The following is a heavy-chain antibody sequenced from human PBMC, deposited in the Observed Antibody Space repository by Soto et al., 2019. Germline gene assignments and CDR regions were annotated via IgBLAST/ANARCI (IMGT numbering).Heavy chain of an antibody. Sequence: QVQLVQSGAEVKTPGSSVKVSCNASGGTFSSYTISWVRQAPGQGLEWMGRIIPILGIANYAQKFQGRVTITADKSTSTAYMELSSLRSEDTAVYYCAIDRTTSFDYYYYRDVWGKGTTVTVSS. CDR3: AIDRTTSFDYYYYRDV. D-gene: IGHD1-1*01. J-gene: IGHJ6*03. CDR2: IIPILGIA. V-gene: IGHV1-69*08. CDR1: GGTFSSYT.